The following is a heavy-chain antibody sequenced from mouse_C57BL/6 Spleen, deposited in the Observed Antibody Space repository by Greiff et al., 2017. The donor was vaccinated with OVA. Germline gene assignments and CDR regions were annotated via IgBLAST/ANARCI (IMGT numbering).Heavy chain of an antibody. CDR1: GFTFSDYY. J-gene: IGHJ4*01. D-gene: IGHD1-2*01. V-gene: IGHV5-12*01. CDR2: ISNGGGST. Sequence: EVKLMESGGGLVQPGGSLKLSCAASGFTFSDYYMYWVRQTPEKRLEWVAYISNGGGSTYYPDTVKGRFTISRDNAKNTLYLQMSRLKSEDTAMYYCATHYYDAMYYWGQGTSVTVSS. CDR3: ATHYYDAMYY.